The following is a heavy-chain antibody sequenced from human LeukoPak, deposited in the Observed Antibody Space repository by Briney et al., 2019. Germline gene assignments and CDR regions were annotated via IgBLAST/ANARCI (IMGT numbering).Heavy chain of an antibody. CDR3: ARDRGFPNYGDYPLGGY. V-gene: IGHV1-3*01. Sequence: ASVKVSCKASGYTFTSYDINWVRQATGQRLEWMGWINAGNGNTKYSQKFQGRVTITRDTSASTAYMELSSLRSEDTAVYYCARDRGFPNYGDYPLGGYWGQGTLVTVSS. CDR1: GYTFTSYD. D-gene: IGHD4-17*01. CDR2: INAGNGNT. J-gene: IGHJ4*02.